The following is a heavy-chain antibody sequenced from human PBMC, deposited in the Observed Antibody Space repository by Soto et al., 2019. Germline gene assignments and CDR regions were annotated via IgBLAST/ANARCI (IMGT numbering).Heavy chain of an antibody. D-gene: IGHD2-15*01. J-gene: IGHJ4*02. CDR3: ATTEGGNLDY. CDR2: ISSSASTI. V-gene: IGHV3-48*04. Sequence: GSLRLSCSASGFTFTRYSMSWIRQAPGKGLEWVSYISSSASTIYYADSVKGRFTISRDNAKNSLYLQMNSLRAEDTAVYYCATTEGGNLDYWGQGTLVTVS. CDR1: GFTFTRYS.